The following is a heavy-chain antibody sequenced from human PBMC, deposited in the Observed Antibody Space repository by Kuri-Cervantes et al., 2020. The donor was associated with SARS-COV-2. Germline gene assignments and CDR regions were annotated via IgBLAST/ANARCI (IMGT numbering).Heavy chain of an antibody. CDR2: ISSSGSTI. V-gene: IGHV3-48*04. J-gene: IGHJ6*02. Sequence: GGSLRLSCAASGFTFSSYRMNWVRKAPGKGLEWVAYISSSGSTIYYADSVKGRFTISRDNAKNSLYLQMNSLGAEDTAVYYCARDRVYEVYYYYYGMDVWGQGTTVTVSS. CDR3: ARDRVYEVYYYYYGMDV. CDR1: GFTFSSYR. D-gene: IGHD3-3*01.